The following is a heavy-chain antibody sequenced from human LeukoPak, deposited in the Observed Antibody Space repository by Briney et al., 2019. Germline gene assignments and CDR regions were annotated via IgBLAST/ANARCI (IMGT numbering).Heavy chain of an antibody. Sequence: GGSLRLSCAASGFIVSHNYMTWVRQAPGKGLEWISVIYIDGTTYYADSVKGRFTISRDNAKNTLYLQMNSLRAEDTAVYYCARDPGYRSWGQGTLVTVSS. CDR2: IYIDGTT. CDR3: ARDPGYRS. V-gene: IGHV3-53*05. J-gene: IGHJ4*02. D-gene: IGHD3-16*02. CDR1: GFIVSHNY.